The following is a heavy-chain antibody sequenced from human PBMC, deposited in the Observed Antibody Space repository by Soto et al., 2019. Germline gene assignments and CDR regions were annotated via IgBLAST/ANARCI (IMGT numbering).Heavy chain of an antibody. CDR2: IHLESRKT. CDR1: GDTFSYYD. V-gene: IGHV1-8*01. Sequence: ASGKVSYKASGDTFSYYDINWVRQAPGQGLEWMGWIHLESRKTSFAQKFQGRLTMTGDTSMDTAYMDLTSLTSEDTAVYYCAITPGWFAGMAVWGQGTTVTVSS. CDR3: AITPGWFAGMAV. D-gene: IGHD6-19*01. J-gene: IGHJ6*02.